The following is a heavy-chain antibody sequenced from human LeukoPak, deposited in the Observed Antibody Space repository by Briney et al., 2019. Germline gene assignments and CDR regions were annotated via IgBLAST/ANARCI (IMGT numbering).Heavy chain of an antibody. D-gene: IGHD1-7*01. CDR1: GYTFTGYY. V-gene: IGHV1-2*02. CDR3: ARDKKWYNWNYSYYYYMDV. Sequence: GASVKVSCKASGYTFTGYYMHWVRQAPGQGLEWMGWINPNSGGTNYAQKFQGRVTMTRDTSISTAYMELSRLRSDDTAVYYCARDKKWYNWNYSYYYYMDVWGKGTTVTVSS. J-gene: IGHJ6*03. CDR2: INPNSGGT.